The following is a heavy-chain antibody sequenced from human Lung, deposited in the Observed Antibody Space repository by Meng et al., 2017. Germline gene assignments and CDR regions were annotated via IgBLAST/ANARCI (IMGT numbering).Heavy chain of an antibody. V-gene: IGHV2-5*02. CDR2: IYWDDDK. D-gene: IGHD3-22*01. Sequence: ITLKEPRPTLVKPTQSLTLTCTFSGFSLSTSGVGVGWIRQPPGKALEWLALIYWDDDKRYSPSLKSRLTITKDTSKNQVVLTMTNMDPVDTATYYCAHIVLYDSYDYWGQGTLVTVSS. CDR1: GFSLSTSGVG. CDR3: AHIVLYDSYDY. J-gene: IGHJ4*02.